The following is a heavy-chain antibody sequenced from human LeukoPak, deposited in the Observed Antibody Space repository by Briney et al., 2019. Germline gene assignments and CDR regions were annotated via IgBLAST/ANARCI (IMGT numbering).Heavy chain of an antibody. CDR3: AREGASITMARGVIITTLDYYYYYMDV. D-gene: IGHD3-10*01. V-gene: IGHV3-7*01. CDR1: GFTFSSYW. CDR2: IKQDGSEK. J-gene: IGHJ6*03. Sequence: PGGSLRLSCAASGFTFSSYWMSWVRQAPGKGLEWVANIKQDGSEKYYVDSVKGRFTISRDNAKNSLYLQMNSPRAEDTAVYYCAREGASITMARGVIITTLDYYYYYMDVWGKGTTVTISS.